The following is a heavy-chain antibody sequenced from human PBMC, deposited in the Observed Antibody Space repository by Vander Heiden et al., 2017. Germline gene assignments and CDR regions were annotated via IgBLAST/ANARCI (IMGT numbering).Heavy chain of an antibody. CDR3: AKDPGRGYFYWFDP. CDR2: ISGGGTA. D-gene: IGHD3-22*01. Sequence: EVQLLESGGGLVQPGGSLRLSRAGSGFTFRNYVLNWVRQAPGKGLEWVAGISGGGTAYYGDSVKGRFTISRDNSNDTLFLQMNSLRAEDTAIYYCAKDPGRGYFYWFDPWGQGTLVTVSS. J-gene: IGHJ5*02. V-gene: IGHV3-23*01. CDR1: GFTFRNYV.